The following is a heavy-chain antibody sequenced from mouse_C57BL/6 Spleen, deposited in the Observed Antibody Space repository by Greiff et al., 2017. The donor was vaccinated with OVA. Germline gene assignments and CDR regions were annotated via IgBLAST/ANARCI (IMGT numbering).Heavy chain of an antibody. J-gene: IGHJ1*03. CDR1: GYTFTDYY. CDR3: ASTAYYSNYGYFDV. V-gene: IGHV1-76*01. D-gene: IGHD2-5*01. CDR2: IYPGSGNT. Sequence: QVQLQQSGAELVRPGASVKLSCKASGYTFTDYYINWVKQRPGQGLEWIARIYPGSGNTYYNEKFKGKATLTAEKSSSTAYMQLSSLTSEDSAVYFCASTAYYSNYGYFDVWGTGTTVTVSS.